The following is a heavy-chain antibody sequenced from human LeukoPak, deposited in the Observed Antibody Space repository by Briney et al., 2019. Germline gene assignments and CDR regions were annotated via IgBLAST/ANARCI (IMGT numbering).Heavy chain of an antibody. CDR3: ARGLRSHGMDV. CDR2: ISSSSSYI. J-gene: IGHJ6*02. Sequence: PGGSLRLSCAASGWTFSSYSMNGVRQAPGKGLEWVSSISSSSSYIYYADSVKGRFTISRDNAKNSLYLQMNSLRAEDTAVYYCARGLRSHGMDVWGQGTTVTVSS. V-gene: IGHV3-21*01. CDR1: GWTFSSYS.